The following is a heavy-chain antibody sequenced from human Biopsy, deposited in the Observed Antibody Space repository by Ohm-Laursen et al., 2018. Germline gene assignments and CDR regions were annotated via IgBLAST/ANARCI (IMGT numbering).Heavy chain of an antibody. Sequence: RSLRLSCTASGFTFNNYGMQWVRQAPGKGLEWVAFIFYDGNNTYYADSVKGRFTISRDNSRDTLYLQMSSLRAEDTAVYYCAKDRYNYTPIGGFSMDVWGQGTTVTVSS. D-gene: IGHD5-18*01. CDR2: IFYDGNNT. CDR3: AKDRYNYTPIGGFSMDV. J-gene: IGHJ6*02. V-gene: IGHV3-30*18. CDR1: GFTFNNYG.